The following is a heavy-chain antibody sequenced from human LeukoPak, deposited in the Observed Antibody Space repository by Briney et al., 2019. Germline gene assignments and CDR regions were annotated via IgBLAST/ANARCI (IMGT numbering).Heavy chain of an antibody. CDR1: GGSISSSSYH. Sequence: SETLSLTCTVSGGSISSSSYHWGWIRQPPGKGLEWIGSIYYSGSTYYNPSLKSRVTISVDTSKNQFSLKLSSVTAADTAVYYCARHSEYSGYEHAFDIWGQGTMVTVSS. CDR2: IYYSGST. D-gene: IGHD5-12*01. J-gene: IGHJ3*02. V-gene: IGHV4-39*01. CDR3: ARHSEYSGYEHAFDI.